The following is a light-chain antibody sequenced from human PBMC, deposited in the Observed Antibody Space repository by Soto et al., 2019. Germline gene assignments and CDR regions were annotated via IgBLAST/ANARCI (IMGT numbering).Light chain of an antibody. V-gene: IGLV1-51*01. CDR2: DNN. J-gene: IGLJ1*01. CDR1: RSNIGNNY. Sequence: QSVLTQPPSVSAAAGQKITISCSGSRSNIGNNYVSWYQQLPGTAPKLLIYDNNKRPSGIPDRFSGSKSGTSATLGITGLQTGDEADYYCGTWDSSLSTYVFGTRTKLTVL. CDR3: GTWDSSLSTYV.